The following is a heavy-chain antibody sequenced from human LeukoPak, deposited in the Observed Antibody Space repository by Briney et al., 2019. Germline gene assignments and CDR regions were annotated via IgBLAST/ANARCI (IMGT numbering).Heavy chain of an antibody. CDR2: IYYSGST. CDR3: AREGGWYRGYYFDY. D-gene: IGHD6-19*01. CDR1: GGSISSYY. J-gene: IGHJ4*02. Sequence: SETLSLTCTVSGGSISSYYCSWIRQPPGKGLEWIGYIYYSGSTNYNPSLKSRVTISVDTSKNQFSLKLSSVTAADTAVYYCAREGGWYRGYYFDYWGQGTMVTVSS. V-gene: IGHV4-59*12.